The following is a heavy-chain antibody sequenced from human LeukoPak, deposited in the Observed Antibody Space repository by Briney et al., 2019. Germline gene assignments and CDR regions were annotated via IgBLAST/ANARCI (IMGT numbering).Heavy chain of an antibody. CDR2: ITSNSATI. Sequence: PGGSLRLSCAASGFTFSVYSMNWVRQPPGMGLEWVSYITSNSATIQYADSVKGRFTISRDNAKNSLSLQMNSLRDEDTAVYYCARGWWDYYGSGSPRDYWGQGTLVTVSS. J-gene: IGHJ4*02. CDR1: GFTFSVYS. D-gene: IGHD3-10*01. V-gene: IGHV3-48*02. CDR3: ARGWWDYYGSGSPRDY.